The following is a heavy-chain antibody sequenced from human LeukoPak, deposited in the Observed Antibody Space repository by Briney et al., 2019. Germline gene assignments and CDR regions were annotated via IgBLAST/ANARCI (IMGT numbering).Heavy chain of an antibody. Sequence: ASVKVSCTASGGTFSSYAISWVGQAPGQGLEWMGGIIPIFGTANYAQKFQGRVTITADESTSTAYMELSSLRSENTAVYYCARDLADSKYGGNSKLDYWGQGTLVTVSS. J-gene: IGHJ4*02. D-gene: IGHD4-23*01. CDR3: ARDLADSKYGGNSKLDY. CDR2: IIPIFGTA. V-gene: IGHV1-69*13. CDR1: GGTFSSYA.